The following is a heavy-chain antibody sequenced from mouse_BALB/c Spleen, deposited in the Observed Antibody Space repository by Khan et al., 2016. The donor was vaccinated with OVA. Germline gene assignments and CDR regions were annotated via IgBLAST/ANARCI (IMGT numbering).Heavy chain of an antibody. D-gene: IGHD1-1*01. CDR3: ARSYGSWAMDY. Sequence: EVQLQESGPSLVKPSQTLSLTCSVTGDSITSGFWNWIRKFPGNKFEYLGYITYSGNIYYNPSLKSRISITRDTSKSQYYLQLNSVTTEDTATYYCARSYGSWAMDYWGQGPSVTVSS. V-gene: IGHV3-8*02. J-gene: IGHJ4*01. CDR1: GDSITSGF. CDR2: ITYSGNI.